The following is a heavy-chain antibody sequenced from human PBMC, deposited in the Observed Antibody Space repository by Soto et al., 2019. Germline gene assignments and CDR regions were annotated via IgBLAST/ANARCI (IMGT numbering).Heavy chain of an antibody. V-gene: IGHV3-15*01. CDR1: GFTFSNAW. CDR3: TTPLSDCRRTSCYFHGMDV. CDR2: IKSKTDGGTT. D-gene: IGHD2-2*01. J-gene: IGHJ6*02. Sequence: RLSCAASGFTFSNAWKSLVRQAPGKGLEWVGRIKSKTDGGTTDYAAPLKGRFTLSRDDPKNTLDLQMNRPKTEDTAVYYCTTPLSDCRRTSCYFHGMDVWGQVNTITVSS.